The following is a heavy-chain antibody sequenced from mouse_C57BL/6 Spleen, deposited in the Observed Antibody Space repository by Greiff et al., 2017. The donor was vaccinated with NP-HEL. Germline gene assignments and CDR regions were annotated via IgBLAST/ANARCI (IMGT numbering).Heavy chain of an antibody. CDR3: ARTTNAYNSNYEGFDY. J-gene: IGHJ2*01. Sequence: EVQLVESGGGLVKPGGSLKLSCAASGFTFSDYGMHWVRQAPEKGLEWVAYISSGSSTIYYADTVKGRFTISRANAKNTLFLQITRLRYEDTAMYCCARTTNAYNSNYEGFDYWGQGTTLTVSS. CDR1: GFTFSDYG. V-gene: IGHV5-17*01. CDR2: ISSGSSTI. D-gene: IGHD2-5*01.